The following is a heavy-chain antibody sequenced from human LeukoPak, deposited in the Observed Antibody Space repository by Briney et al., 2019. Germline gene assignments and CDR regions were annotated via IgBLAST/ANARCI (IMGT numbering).Heavy chain of an antibody. CDR1: GGSFSGYY. CDR2: INHSGST. CDR3: ARGGLGNYDFWSGWNYYYYGMDV. Sequence: SETLSLTCAVYGGSFSGYYWSWIRQPQGKGLEWIGVINHSGSTNYNPSLKSRVTISVDTSKSQFSLKLSSVTAADTAVYYCARGGLGNYDFWSGWNYYYYGMDVWGQGTTVTVSS. J-gene: IGHJ6*02. D-gene: IGHD3-3*01. V-gene: IGHV4-34*01.